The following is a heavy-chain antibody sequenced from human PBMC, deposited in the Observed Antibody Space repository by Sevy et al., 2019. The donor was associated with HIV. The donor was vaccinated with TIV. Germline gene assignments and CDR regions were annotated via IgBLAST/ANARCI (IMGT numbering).Heavy chain of an antibody. V-gene: IGHV1-18*01. Sequence: ASVKVSCKASGYTFTSYGISWVRQAPGQGLEWMGWISAYNGNTNYAQKLQGRVTMTTDTSTSTAYMELRSLRSDDTAVYYCARDFMIVVPANYFDYWGQGTLVTASS. CDR3: ARDFMIVVPANYFDY. CDR1: GYTFTSYG. CDR2: ISAYNGNT. J-gene: IGHJ4*02. D-gene: IGHD3-22*01.